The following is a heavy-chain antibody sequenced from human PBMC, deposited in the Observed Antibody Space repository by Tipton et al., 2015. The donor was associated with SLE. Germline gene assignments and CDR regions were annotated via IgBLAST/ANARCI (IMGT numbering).Heavy chain of an antibody. D-gene: IGHD3-9*01. CDR1: GGSISSSSYY. CDR3: ARHRDWPPGRFDS. J-gene: IGHJ4*02. Sequence: LRLSCSVSGGSISSSSYYWGWIRQSPGKGLEWIGNIYQSGSTYYNPSLKSRVTVSGDTSKNQLSLEVTSVTAADTAVYYCARHRDWPPGRFDSWGQGILVTVSS. V-gene: IGHV4-39*01. CDR2: IYQSGST.